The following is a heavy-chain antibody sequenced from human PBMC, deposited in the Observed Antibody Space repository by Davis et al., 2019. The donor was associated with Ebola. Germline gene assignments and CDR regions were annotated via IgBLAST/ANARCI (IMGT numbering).Heavy chain of an antibody. CDR3: AREVPTYYYDSSGYYIWYFDL. V-gene: IGHV3-23*01. Sequence: PGGSLRLSCAASGFTFSSYAMSWVRQAPGKGLEWVSAISGSGGSTYYADSVKGRFTISRDNAKNSLYLQMNSLRAEDTAVYYCAREVPTYYYDSSGYYIWYFDLWGRGTLVTVSS. CDR1: GFTFSSYA. D-gene: IGHD3-22*01. J-gene: IGHJ2*01. CDR2: ISGSGGST.